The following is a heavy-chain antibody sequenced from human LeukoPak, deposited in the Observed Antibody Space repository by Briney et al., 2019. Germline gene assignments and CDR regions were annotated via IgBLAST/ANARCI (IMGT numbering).Heavy chain of an antibody. Sequence: SVKVSCKASGGTFSSYAISWVRQAPGQGLEWMGRIIPIFGTANYAQKFQGRVTITADESTSTAYMELSSLRSEDTAVYYCARVRVNIRGVTTFDPWGQGTLVTVSS. CDR2: IIPIFGTA. CDR1: GGTFSSYA. J-gene: IGHJ5*02. V-gene: IGHV1-69*15. D-gene: IGHD3-10*01. CDR3: ARVRVNIRGVTTFDP.